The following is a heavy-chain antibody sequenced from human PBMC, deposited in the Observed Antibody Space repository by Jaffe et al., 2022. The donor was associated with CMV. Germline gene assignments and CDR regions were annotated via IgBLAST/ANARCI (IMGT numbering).Heavy chain of an antibody. CDR1: GFTFSSYG. CDR2: IWYDGSNK. D-gene: IGHD5-12*01. Sequence: QVQLVESGGGVVQPGRSLRLSCAASGFTFSSYGMHWVRQAPGKGLEWVAVIWYDGSNKYYADSVKGRFTISRDNSKNTLYLQMNSLRAEDTAVYYCARGVEMATIDYWGQGTLVTVSS. J-gene: IGHJ4*02. V-gene: IGHV3-33*08. CDR3: ARGVEMATIDY.